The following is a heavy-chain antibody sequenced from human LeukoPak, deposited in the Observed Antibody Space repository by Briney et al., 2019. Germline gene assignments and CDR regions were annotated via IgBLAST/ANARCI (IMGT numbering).Heavy chain of an antibody. CDR3: AKDRQWLGVFDY. J-gene: IGHJ4*02. CDR2: ISGSGDST. D-gene: IGHD6-19*01. V-gene: IGHV3-23*01. CDR1: GFTFSDYY. Sequence: PGGSLRLSCAASGFTFSDYYMSWVRQAPGKGLEWVSAISGSGDSTYYADSVKGRFTISRDNSKNTLYLQMNSLRAEDTAVYYCAKDRQWLGVFDYWGQGTLVTVSS.